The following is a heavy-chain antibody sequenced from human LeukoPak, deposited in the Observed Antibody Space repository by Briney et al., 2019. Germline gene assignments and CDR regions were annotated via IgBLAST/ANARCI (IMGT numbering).Heavy chain of an antibody. J-gene: IGHJ4*02. Sequence: VGSLRLSCAASGFTVSSNHMTWVRQAPGKGLEWVSEIYTGGLTFYADSVTGRFTISRDNSKNTVYLQMNSLGVEDTARYYCARDNAPAGGGLDYWGQGTLVTVSS. CDR3: ARDNAPAGGGLDY. D-gene: IGHD2-2*01. CDR1: GFTVSSNH. CDR2: IYTGGLT. V-gene: IGHV3-53*01.